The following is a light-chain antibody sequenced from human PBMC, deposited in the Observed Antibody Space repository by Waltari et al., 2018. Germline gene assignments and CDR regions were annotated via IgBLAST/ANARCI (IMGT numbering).Light chain of an antibody. V-gene: IGLV2-23*01. Sequence: QSALTQPASVSGSPGQSITISCTGTSSDVGKYNLVSWYQQHPGQAPKLMIYEGSQRPSGGSDRFSGSKSGNTASLTSSGLQAEDEADYYCCSYAGRATGVFGGGTKLTVL. J-gene: IGLJ2*01. CDR1: SSDVGKYNL. CDR2: EGS. CDR3: CSYAGRATGV.